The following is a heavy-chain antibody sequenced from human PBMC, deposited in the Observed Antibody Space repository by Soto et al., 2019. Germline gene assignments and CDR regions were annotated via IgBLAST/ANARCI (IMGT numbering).Heavy chain of an antibody. Sequence: QLQLQESGPGLVKSSETLSLTCTVSGGSISSSSYYWGWIRQPTGKGLAWIWSLYYSGSTYYNPSLMICVTNSLHTYKNHLSLKPNSVTAADPAVYYRASRPVSADYSYAYCGQGTVVTVSA. CDR3: ASRPVSADYSYAY. CDR1: GGSISSSSYY. J-gene: IGHJ4*02. V-gene: IGHV4-39*02. D-gene: IGHD3-16*01. CDR2: LYYSGST.